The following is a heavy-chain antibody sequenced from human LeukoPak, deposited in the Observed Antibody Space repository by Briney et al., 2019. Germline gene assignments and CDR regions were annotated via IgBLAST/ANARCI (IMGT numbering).Heavy chain of an antibody. D-gene: IGHD4-17*01. CDR2: INHSGYT. Sequence: SETLSLTCAVSGVSFDDYYWSWVRQTPGKGLEWIGEINHSGYTNDRPSLKSRVTLSIDTSRKQFSLNRRSVTVADAGIYYCTRMTTGHDYWGQGTLVTVSS. CDR3: TRMTTGHDY. J-gene: IGHJ4*02. V-gene: IGHV4-34*01. CDR1: GVSFDDYY.